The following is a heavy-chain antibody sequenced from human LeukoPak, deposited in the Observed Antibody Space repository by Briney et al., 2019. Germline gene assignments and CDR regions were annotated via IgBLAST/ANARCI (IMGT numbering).Heavy chain of an antibody. CDR1: GDSFSSNSAA. CDR2: TYYRSKWYN. V-gene: IGHV6-1*01. Sequence: SQTLSLTCAISGDSFSSNSAAWNWIRQSPSRGLEWLGRTYYRSKWYNDYAVSVKSRITINPDTSKNQFSLKLSSVTAADTAVYYCARAVAGIFDYWGQGTLVTISS. CDR3: ARAVAGIFDY. J-gene: IGHJ4*02. D-gene: IGHD6-19*01.